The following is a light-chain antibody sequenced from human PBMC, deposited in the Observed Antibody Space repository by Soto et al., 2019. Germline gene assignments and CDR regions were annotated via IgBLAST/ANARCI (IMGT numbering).Light chain of an antibody. V-gene: IGKV3-11*01. Sequence: IVFTQSPATLSLSPGERATLSCRASQSVSSYLAWYQQKPGQAPRLLIYDASNRATGIPARFSGSGSGTDFTLTISSLEPEDFAVYYCQQRSNWPPKITFGQGTRLEIK. J-gene: IGKJ5*01. CDR3: QQRSNWPPKIT. CDR1: QSVSSY. CDR2: DAS.